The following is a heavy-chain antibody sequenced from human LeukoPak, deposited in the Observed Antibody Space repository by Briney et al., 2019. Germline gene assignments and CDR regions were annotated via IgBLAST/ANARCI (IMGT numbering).Heavy chain of an antibody. CDR3: AKETVVVVAATPDAFDI. CDR2: IRFDGSNN. D-gene: IGHD2-15*01. V-gene: IGHV3-30*02. Sequence: GGALRLSCAASGFTFSNFCMHWGRQAPGKGLGGVAVIRFDGSNNYYADSVKGRFTISRDNSKNMLYLQMNSLRAEDTAVYYCAKETVVVVAATPDAFDIWGQGTMVTVSS. J-gene: IGHJ3*02. CDR1: GFTFSNFC.